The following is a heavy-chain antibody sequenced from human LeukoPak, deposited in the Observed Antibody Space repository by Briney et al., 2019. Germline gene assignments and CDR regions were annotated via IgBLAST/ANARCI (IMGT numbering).Heavy chain of an antibody. CDR2: IYSGGRT. D-gene: IGHD4-17*01. V-gene: IGHV3-53*01. Sequence: GGSLRLSCAASGFIVSSNYMSWVRQAPGKGLEWVAVIYSGGRTYYADSVKGRFAISRDNSKNTLYLQMNSLRAEDTAVYYCAREYGDYASNAFDIWGQGTMVIVSS. CDR3: AREYGDYASNAFDI. J-gene: IGHJ3*02. CDR1: GFIVSSNY.